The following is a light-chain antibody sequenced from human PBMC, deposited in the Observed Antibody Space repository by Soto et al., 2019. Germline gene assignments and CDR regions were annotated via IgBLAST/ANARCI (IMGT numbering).Light chain of an antibody. Sequence: QSVLTQPPSASGTPRQRVIISCSGSSSNVGSNNVNWYQQVPGTAPKVLIFGNNQRPSGVPDRFSGSKSGTSASLAISGLQSEDEADYYCAAWDSSLNGWLFGGGTKLTVL. J-gene: IGLJ3*02. V-gene: IGLV1-44*01. CDR2: GNN. CDR3: AAWDSSLNGWL. CDR1: SSNVGSNN.